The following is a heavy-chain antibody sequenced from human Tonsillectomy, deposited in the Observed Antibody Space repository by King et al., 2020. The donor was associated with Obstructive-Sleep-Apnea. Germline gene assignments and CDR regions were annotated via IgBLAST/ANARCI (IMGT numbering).Heavy chain of an antibody. V-gene: IGHV1-18*04. CDR3: AKYGWFGEFSYYYYYGMDV. D-gene: IGHD3-10*01. Sequence: QLVQSGAEVKKPGASVKVSCKASGYTFTSYGISWVRQAPGQGLECMGWISAYNGNTNYAQKLQGRVTMTTDTSTSTAYMELRSLRSDDTAVYYCAKYGWFGEFSYYYYYGMDVWGQGTTVTVSS. J-gene: IGHJ6*02. CDR2: ISAYNGNT. CDR1: GYTFTSYG.